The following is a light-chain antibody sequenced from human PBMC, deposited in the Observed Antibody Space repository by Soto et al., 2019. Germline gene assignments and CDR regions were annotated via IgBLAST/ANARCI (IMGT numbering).Light chain of an antibody. Sequence: EIVMTDSPSTLSVSPLESATLSFRASQSINRDLAWYVQKPGQAPRRVIYGASTWGTGVPPRFTGSGSGTEFTLTISSLQSEDFAVYYCQQYNSWPITFGQGTRLEIK. J-gene: IGKJ5*01. CDR1: QSINRD. CDR3: QQYNSWPIT. CDR2: GAS. V-gene: IGKV3D-15*01.